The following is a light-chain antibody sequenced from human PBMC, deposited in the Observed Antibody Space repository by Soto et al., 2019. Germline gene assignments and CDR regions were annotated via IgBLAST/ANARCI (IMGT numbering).Light chain of an antibody. Sequence: DIGLTQSPGTLSLSPGERATLSCRASQIVITRYLAWYQQKPGQAPRLLIFDASTRATGIPDRFSGSGSGTDFNLTINRLDPADFAVYYCQQYGSSITFGGGTKVDIK. CDR2: DAS. J-gene: IGKJ4*01. V-gene: IGKV3-20*01. CDR3: QQYGSSIT. CDR1: QIVITRY.